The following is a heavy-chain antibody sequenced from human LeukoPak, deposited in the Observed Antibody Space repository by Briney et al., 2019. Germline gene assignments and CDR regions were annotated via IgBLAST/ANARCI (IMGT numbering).Heavy chain of an antibody. CDR2: ISSSSSYI. J-gene: IGHJ4*02. CDR1: GFTFSSYS. Sequence: SGGSLRLSCAASGFTFSSYSMNWVRQAPGKGLEWVSSISSSSSYIYYADSVKGRFTISRDNAKNSLYLQMNSLRAEDTAVYYCARGGGYYDSSGYAFDYWGQGTLVTVSS. V-gene: IGHV3-21*01. CDR3: ARGGGYYDSSGYAFDY. D-gene: IGHD3-22*01.